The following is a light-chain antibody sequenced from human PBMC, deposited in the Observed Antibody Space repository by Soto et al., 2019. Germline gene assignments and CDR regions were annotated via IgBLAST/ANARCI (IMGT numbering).Light chain of an antibody. CDR2: GAS. J-gene: IGKJ1*01. CDR3: QQCNNWPPWT. CDR1: QSVGSN. Sequence: EIVMTQSPATLSVSPGERATLSCRASQSVGSNLVWYKQKPGKAPRLLIYGASTRATGIPTRYSGSGSGTKFTLTISSLQSEDSAVYFCQQCNNWPPWTFGQGTKV. V-gene: IGKV3D-15*01.